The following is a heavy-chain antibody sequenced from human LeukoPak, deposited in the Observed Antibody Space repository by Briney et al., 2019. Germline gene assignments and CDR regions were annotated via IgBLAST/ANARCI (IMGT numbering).Heavy chain of an antibody. V-gene: IGHV3-48*03. D-gene: IGHD3-10*01. CDR3: ARGGSFVEY. J-gene: IGHJ4*02. CDR2: ISSGGSTV. Sequence: PGGSLRLSCAASGFTFSNYEMHWVRRAPGKGLEWVSYISSGGSTVYYADSVKGRFTVSRDNAKNSLYLQVSSLRAEDTAVYYCARGGSFVEYWGQGTLVIVSS. CDR1: GFTFSNYE.